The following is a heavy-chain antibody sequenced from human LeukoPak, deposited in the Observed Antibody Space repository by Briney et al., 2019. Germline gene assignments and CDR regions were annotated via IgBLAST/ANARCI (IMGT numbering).Heavy chain of an antibody. V-gene: IGHV3-23*01. CDR3: AKNYYDSSGYYYSDY. D-gene: IGHD3-22*01. J-gene: IGHJ4*02. Sequence: GRSLRLSCAASGFTFSSYGMHWVRQAPGKGLEWVSAISGSGGSTYYADSVKGRFTISRDNSKNTLYLQMNSLRAEDTAVYYCAKNYYDSSGYYYSDYWGQGTLVTVSS. CDR1: GFTFSSYG. CDR2: ISGSGGST.